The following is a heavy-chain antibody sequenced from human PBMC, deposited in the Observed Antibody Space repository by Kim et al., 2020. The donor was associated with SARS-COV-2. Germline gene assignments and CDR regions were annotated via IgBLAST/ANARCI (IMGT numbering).Heavy chain of an antibody. V-gene: IGHV1-69*13. D-gene: IGHD3-10*01. J-gene: IGHJ6*02. CDR2: IIPIFGTA. CDR3: ARDSRPRELWFEGVSVYYYYGMDV. CDR1: GGTFSSYA. Sequence: SVKVSCKASGGTFSSYAISWVRQAPGQGLEWMGGIIPIFGTANYAQKFQGRVTITADESTSTAYMELSSLRSEDTAVYYCARDSRPRELWFEGVSVYYYYGMDVWGQGTTVTVSS.